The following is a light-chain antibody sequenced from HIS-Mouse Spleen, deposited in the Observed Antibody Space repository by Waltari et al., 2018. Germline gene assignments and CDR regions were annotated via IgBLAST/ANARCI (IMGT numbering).Light chain of an antibody. CDR2: VVR. CDR3: SSYTSSSPYVV. V-gene: IGLV2-14*01. J-gene: IGLJ2*01. Sequence: QSALTQPASVSGSPGQSITISCTGTSSDVGGYNYVSWYQQHPGKAPKLMIYVVRNRPPGVSNRFSGSKSGNTASLTISGLQAEDEADYYCSSYTSSSPYVVFGGGTKLTVL. CDR1: SSDVGGYNY.